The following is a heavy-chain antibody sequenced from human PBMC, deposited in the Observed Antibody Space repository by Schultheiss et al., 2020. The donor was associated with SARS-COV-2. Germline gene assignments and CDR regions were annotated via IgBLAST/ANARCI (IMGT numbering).Heavy chain of an antibody. D-gene: IGHD1-7*01. CDR2: IYYSGST. CDR1: GGSFSGYY. V-gene: IGHV4-59*01. Sequence: SETLSLTCAVYGGSFSGYYWSWIRQPPGKGLEWIGNIYYSGSTNYNPSLKSRVTMSVDTSKNQFSLKLSSVTAADTAVYYCARRGWNFFFDFWGQGTLVTVSS. J-gene: IGHJ4*02. CDR3: ARRGWNFFFDF.